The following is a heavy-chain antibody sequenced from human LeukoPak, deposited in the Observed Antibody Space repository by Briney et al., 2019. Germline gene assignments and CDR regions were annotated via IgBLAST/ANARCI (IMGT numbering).Heavy chain of an antibody. J-gene: IGHJ4*02. D-gene: IGHD3-9*01. CDR3: AREDDILTGYYDY. V-gene: IGHV4-59*01. Sequence: SETLSLTCAVSGGSISSYYWSWIRQPPGKGLEWIGYIYYSGSTNYNPSLKSRVTISVDTSKNQFSLKLSSVTAADTAVYYCAREDDILTGYYDYWGQGTLVTVSS. CDR2: IYYSGST. CDR1: GGSISSYY.